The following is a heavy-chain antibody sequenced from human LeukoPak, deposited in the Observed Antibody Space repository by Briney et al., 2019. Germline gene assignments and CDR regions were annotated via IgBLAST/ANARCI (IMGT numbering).Heavy chain of an antibody. CDR1: GFTFSTYS. D-gene: IGHD7-27*01. V-gene: IGHV3-53*01. J-gene: IGHJ4*02. CDR3: AKDGVNWGSYFDS. Sequence: GGSLRLSCAASGFTFSTYSMNWVRQAPGKGLEWVSSIYSAGATHYAESVKGRFTISRDNSKNTLYLQMNSLRAEDTAVYYCAKDGVNWGSYFDSWGQGTLVTVSS. CDR2: IYSAGAT.